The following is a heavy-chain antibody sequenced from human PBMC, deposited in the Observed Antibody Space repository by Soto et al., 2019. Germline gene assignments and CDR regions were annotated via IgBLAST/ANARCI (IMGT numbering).Heavy chain of an antibody. J-gene: IGHJ6*03. V-gene: IGHV4-59*08. CDR1: GGSISSYY. CDR3: ARRATTDYYYYYYYMDV. CDR2: IYYSGST. D-gene: IGHD1-1*01. Sequence: PSETLSLTCTVSGGSISSYYWSWIRQPPGKGLEWIGYIYYSGSTNYNPSLKSRATISVDTSKNQFSPKLSSVTAADTAVYYCARRATTDYYYYYYYMDVWGKGTTVTVSS.